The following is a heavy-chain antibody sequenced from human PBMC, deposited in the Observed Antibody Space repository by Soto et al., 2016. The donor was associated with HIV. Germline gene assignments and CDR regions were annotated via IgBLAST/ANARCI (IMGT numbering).Heavy chain of an antibody. D-gene: IGHD3-10*01. CDR3: ARGKVWFGEFSAFDI. V-gene: IGHV1-2*02. CDR1: GYTFTGYY. CDR2: INPNSGDT. J-gene: IGHJ3*02. Sequence: QVQLVQSGAEVRKPGASMKVSCKASGYTFTGYYMHWVRQAPGQGLEWMGWINPNSGDTNYAQKFYGRVTMNRDTSINTVYMELSSLKSDDTAVYFCARGKVWFGEFSAFDIWGQGTMVVVSS.